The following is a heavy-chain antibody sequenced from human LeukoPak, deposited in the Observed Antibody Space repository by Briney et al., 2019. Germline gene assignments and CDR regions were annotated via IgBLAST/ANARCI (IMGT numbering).Heavy chain of an antibody. CDR1: GGSISSYY. D-gene: IGHD5-18*01. CDR2: IYTSGST. V-gene: IGHV4-4*07. J-gene: IGHJ4*02. CDR3: ARDLSEYSHGPKPFN. Sequence: PSETLSLTCTVSGGSISSYYWSWIRQPAGKGLEWIGRIYTSGSTNYNPSLKSRVTMSVDTSKNQFSLKLSSVTAADTAVYYCARDLSEYSHGPKPFNWGQGTLVTVSS.